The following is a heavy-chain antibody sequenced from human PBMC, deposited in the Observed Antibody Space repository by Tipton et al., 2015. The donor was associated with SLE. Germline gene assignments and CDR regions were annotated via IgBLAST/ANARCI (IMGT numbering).Heavy chain of an antibody. CDR2: IYHSGST. CDR3: ARGLGHAIDF. J-gene: IGHJ3*01. CDR1: GASISRSNW. Sequence: TLSLTCTVSGASISRSNWWRWVRQPPGKGLEWIGDIYHSGSTNYNTSLKSRVAISVDKSKNQFSLKLTSVSAADTAMYYCARGLGHAIDFWGQGTMVTVSS. V-gene: IGHV4-4*02.